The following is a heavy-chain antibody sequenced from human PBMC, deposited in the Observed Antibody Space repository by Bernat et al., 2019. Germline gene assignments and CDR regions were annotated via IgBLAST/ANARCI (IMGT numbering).Heavy chain of an antibody. J-gene: IGHJ4*02. CDR3: ARDSISQAADLDC. CDR1: GFTFSSYG. V-gene: IGHV3-33*01. D-gene: IGHD6-13*01. Sequence: QVQLVESGGGVVQPGRSLRLSCAASGFTFSSYGMHWVRQAPGKGLEWVAVIWYDGSNKYYADSVKGRFTSSRDNSKNTLHLQMNSLRAGDTAVYYCARDSISQAADLDCWGQGTLVTVSS. CDR2: IWYDGSNK.